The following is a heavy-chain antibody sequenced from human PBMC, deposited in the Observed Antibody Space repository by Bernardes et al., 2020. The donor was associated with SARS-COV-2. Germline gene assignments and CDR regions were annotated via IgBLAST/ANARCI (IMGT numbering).Heavy chain of an antibody. CDR3: ARGAVPAAPRTWFDP. CDR1: GGSFSGYY. CDR2: INHSGST. D-gene: IGHD2-2*01. V-gene: IGHV4-34*01. J-gene: IGHJ5*02. Sequence: SETLYLTCAVYGGSFSGYYWSWIRQPPGKGLEWIGEINHSGSTNYNPSLKSRVTISVDTSKNQFSLKLSSVTAADTAVYYCARGAVPAAPRTWFDPWGQGTLVTVSS.